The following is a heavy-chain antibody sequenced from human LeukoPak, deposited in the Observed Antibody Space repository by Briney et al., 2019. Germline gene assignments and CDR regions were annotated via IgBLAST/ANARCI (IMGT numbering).Heavy chain of an antibody. D-gene: IGHD6-19*01. CDR1: GIVFSNTA. Sequence: VGSLRLSCAASGIVFSNTAMNWARQSPGRGLEWVSAICGGGERAFYADSVKGRFTISRDNSKNMLYLQMNSLRADDTAIYYCAKDSGQYSSGPEFDPRGQGALVTVSS. J-gene: IGHJ5*02. V-gene: IGHV3-23*01. CDR3: AKDSGQYSSGPEFDP. CDR2: ICGGGERA.